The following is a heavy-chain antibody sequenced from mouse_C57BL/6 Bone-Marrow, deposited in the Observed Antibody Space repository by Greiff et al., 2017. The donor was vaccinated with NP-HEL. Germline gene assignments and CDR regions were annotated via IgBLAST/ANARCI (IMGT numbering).Heavy chain of an antibody. D-gene: IGHD2-3*01. Sequence: EVKLLESGGGLVQPKGSLKLSCAASGFSFNTYAMNWVRQAPGKRLEWVARIRSKSNNYATYYADSLKDRFTISRVDSESMLYLQMNNLKTEDTAMYYCVRQGYDGYYLDYWGQGTTLTVSS. CDR1: GFSFNTYA. V-gene: IGHV10-1*01. CDR2: IRSKSNNYAT. CDR3: VRQGYDGYYLDY. J-gene: IGHJ2*01.